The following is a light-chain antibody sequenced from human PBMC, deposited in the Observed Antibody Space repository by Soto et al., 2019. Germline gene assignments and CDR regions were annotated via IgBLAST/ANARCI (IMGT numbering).Light chain of an antibody. Sequence: DIVMTQSPDSLAVSLGERATINCKSSQIVLHSSSNKNYLAWYQQNPGQPPKLLISWASTRESGVPDRFSGSGSGTDFTLTISSLQAEDVAVYYCQQYYSTPWTFGQGTKVDIK. J-gene: IGKJ1*01. CDR2: WAS. CDR1: QIVLHSSSNKNY. CDR3: QQYYSTPWT. V-gene: IGKV4-1*01.